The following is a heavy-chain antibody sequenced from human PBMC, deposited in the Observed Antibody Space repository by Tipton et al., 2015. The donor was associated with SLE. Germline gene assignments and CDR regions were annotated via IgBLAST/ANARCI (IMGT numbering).Heavy chain of an antibody. CDR3: ARGRGGEFLDY. CDR2: IWYDGSNK. V-gene: IGHV3-33*01. D-gene: IGHD3-16*01. Sequence: SLRLSCAASGFTFSTSAMHWVRQAPGKGLGWVAVIWYDGSNKFYADSVKGRFTIPRDNSKNTVSLQMNSLRAEDTAVYFCARGRGGEFLDYWGQGTLVTVSS. CDR1: GFTFSTSA. J-gene: IGHJ4*02.